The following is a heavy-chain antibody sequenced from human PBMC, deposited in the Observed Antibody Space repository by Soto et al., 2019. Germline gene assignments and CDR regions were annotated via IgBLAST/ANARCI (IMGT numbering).Heavy chain of an antibody. CDR2: INPNSGVT. V-gene: IGHV1-2*02. Sequence: QVQLVQSGAEVRKPGASVTVSCRSSGDSFNDYYIHWVRQAPGQGLEWMGWINPNSGVTKYAQKSQGGVSMTRDTSIRTVDMQLSRRRSDDTAVYYCARESGGATATLDYYYFYMDVWGTGTTVTVSS. D-gene: IGHD5-12*01. CDR3: ARESGGATATLDYYYFYMDV. J-gene: IGHJ6*03. CDR1: GDSFNDYY.